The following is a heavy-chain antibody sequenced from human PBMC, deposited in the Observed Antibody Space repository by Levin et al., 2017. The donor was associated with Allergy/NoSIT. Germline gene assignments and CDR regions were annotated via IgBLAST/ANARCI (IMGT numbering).Heavy chain of an antibody. CDR2: IYYSGST. CDR1: GGSISSSSYY. V-gene: IGHV4-39*01. CDR3: ARTTAMVTTYFDY. J-gene: IGHJ4*02. Sequence: SQTLSLTCTVSGGSISSSSYYWGWIRQPPGKGLEWIGSIYYSGSTYYNPSLKSRVTISVDTSKNQFSLKLSSVTAADTAVYYCARTTAMVTTYFDYWGQGTLVTVSS. D-gene: IGHD5-18*01.